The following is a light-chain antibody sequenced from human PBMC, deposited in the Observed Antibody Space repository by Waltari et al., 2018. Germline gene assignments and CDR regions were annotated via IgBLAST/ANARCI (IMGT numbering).Light chain of an antibody. Sequence: QSALTQPASVSGSPGQSITISCSGPNNLVSWYQQFPGQVPKLVLYATTERPSWVSNCVSGSKSGDTASLTISGLQPGDEADYYCCSYEPFNRVFGGGTKLTVL. CDR3: CSYEPFNRV. J-gene: IGLJ3*02. CDR1: NNL. CDR2: ATT. V-gene: IGLV2-23*01.